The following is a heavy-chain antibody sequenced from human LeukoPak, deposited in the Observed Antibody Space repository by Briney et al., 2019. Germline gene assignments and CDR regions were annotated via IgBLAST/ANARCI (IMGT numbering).Heavy chain of an antibody. D-gene: IGHD3-10*01. V-gene: IGHV4-59*07. Sequence: PADTLSLTCTVSGGSISSYYWSWIRQPPGKGLEWIGYFYYSGSTNYNPSLKSRVTISVDTSKNQFSLKLSSVTAADTAVYYCARVLWFGELSPYYGMDVWGQGTTVTVS. CDR3: ARVLWFGELSPYYGMDV. CDR2: FYYSGST. CDR1: GGSISSYY. J-gene: IGHJ6*02.